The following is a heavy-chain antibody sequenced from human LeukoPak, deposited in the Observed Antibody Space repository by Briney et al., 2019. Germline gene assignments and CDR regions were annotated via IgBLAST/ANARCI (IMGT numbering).Heavy chain of an antibody. CDR1: GASISSYY. CDR2: IYHSGGT. CDR3: ARGYCSGGSCYSYYYYNYMDV. Sequence: TSETLSLTCTVSGASISSYYYHWIRQPPGKGLEWIGSIYHSGGTNYNPSLRSPVTISIDTSRNQFSLTMTSVTAADTAVYYCARGYCSGGSCYSYYYYNYMDVWGKGTTVTVSS. V-gene: IGHV4-59*12. D-gene: IGHD2-15*01. J-gene: IGHJ6*03.